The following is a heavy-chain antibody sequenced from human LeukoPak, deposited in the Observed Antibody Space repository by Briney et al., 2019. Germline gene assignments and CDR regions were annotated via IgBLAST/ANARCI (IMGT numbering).Heavy chain of an antibody. V-gene: IGHV3-53*01. CDR1: GFTVSSNY. CDR2: IYSGGST. Sequence: GGSLRLSCAASGFTVSSNYMSWVRQAPGKGLEWVSVIYSGGSTYYADSLKGRFTISRDNSKNTLYLQMNSLRAEDTAVYYCARDSPKYGMDVWGQGTTVTVSS. J-gene: IGHJ6*02. CDR3: ARDSPKYGMDV.